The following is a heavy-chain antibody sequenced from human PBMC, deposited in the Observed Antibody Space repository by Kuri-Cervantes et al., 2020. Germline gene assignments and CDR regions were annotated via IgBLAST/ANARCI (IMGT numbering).Heavy chain of an antibody. Sequence: SETLSLTCAVYGGSFSGYYWSWIRQPPGKGLEWIGEINHSGSTNYNPSLKSRVTISVDTSKNQFSLRLTSVTAPDTALYYCARHPNNWDDHDPFDIWGQGTMVTVSS. D-gene: IGHD1-20*01. CDR1: GGSFSGYY. J-gene: IGHJ3*02. CDR3: ARHPNNWDDHDPFDI. CDR2: INHSGST. V-gene: IGHV4-34*01.